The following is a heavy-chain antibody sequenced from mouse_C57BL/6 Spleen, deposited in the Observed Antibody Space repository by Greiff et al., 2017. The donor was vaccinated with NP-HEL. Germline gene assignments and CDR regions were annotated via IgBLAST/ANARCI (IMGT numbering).Heavy chain of an antibody. CDR3: ARTYDGAMDY. CDR1: GYTFTSYT. D-gene: IGHD2-12*01. J-gene: IGHJ4*01. CDR2: INPSSGYT. V-gene: IGHV1-4*01. Sequence: QVQLQQSGAELARPGASVKMSCKASGYTFTSYTMRWVKQRPGQGLEWIGYINPSSGYTKYNQKFKDKATLTADKSSSTAYMQLSSLTSEDSAVYYCARTYDGAMDYWGQGTSVTVSS.